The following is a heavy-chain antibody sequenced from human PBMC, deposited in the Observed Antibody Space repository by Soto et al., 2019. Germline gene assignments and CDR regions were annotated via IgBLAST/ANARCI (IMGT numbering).Heavy chain of an antibody. Sequence: GGSLRLSCAASGFTFSNSAMNWVRQAPGKGLEWVAYISSSSSTIYYAESVKGRFTISRDNANNSLYLQMNSLRAEDTAVYYCARLRGFFDYWGQGTLVTVSS. V-gene: IGHV3-48*01. CDR1: GFTFSNSA. CDR2: ISSSSSTI. J-gene: IGHJ4*02. CDR3: ARLRGFFDY. D-gene: IGHD3-16*01.